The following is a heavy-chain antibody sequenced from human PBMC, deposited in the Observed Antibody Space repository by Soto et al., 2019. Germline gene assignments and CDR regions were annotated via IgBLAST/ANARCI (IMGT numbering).Heavy chain of an antibody. CDR3: ARDVGSGWYIDAFDI. V-gene: IGHV3-21*01. CDR1: GFTFSSYS. D-gene: IGHD6-19*01. CDR2: ISSSSSYI. J-gene: IGHJ3*02. Sequence: VQLVESGGGVVQPGRSLRLSCAASGFTFSSYSMNWVRQAPGKGLEWVSSISSSSSYIYYADSVKGRFTISRDNAKNSLYLQMNSLRAEDTAVYYCARDVGSGWYIDAFDIWGQGTMVTVSS.